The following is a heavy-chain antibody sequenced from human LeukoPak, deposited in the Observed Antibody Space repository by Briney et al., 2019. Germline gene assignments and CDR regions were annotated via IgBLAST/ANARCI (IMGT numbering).Heavy chain of an antibody. Sequence: SETLSLTCTASGGSISTYYWSWIRQPPGKGLEWIGYINYSGSTNYNPSLKSRVTISVDTSKNQFSLKMSSVTAADTAVYYCARDFPYGSGSYSGYWGQGTLVTVSS. V-gene: IGHV4-59*12. CDR1: GGSISTYY. CDR3: ARDFPYGSGSYSGY. J-gene: IGHJ4*02. CDR2: INYSGST. D-gene: IGHD3-10*01.